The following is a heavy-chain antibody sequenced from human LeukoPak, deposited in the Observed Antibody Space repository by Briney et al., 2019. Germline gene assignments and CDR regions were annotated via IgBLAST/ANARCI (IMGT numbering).Heavy chain of an antibody. CDR2: IKQGGSEI. CDR3: AKTTTGYSSGRFPGWPVDY. V-gene: IGHV3-7*03. D-gene: IGHD6-19*01. Sequence: GGSLRLSCAASGFTFNYYWMNWVRQAPGKGLEWVANIKQGGSEIYYVDSVKGRFTISRDNAKNSLYLQMNSLRAEDTAVYYCAKTTTGYSSGRFPGWPVDYWGQGTLVTVSS. CDR1: GFTFNYYW. J-gene: IGHJ4*02.